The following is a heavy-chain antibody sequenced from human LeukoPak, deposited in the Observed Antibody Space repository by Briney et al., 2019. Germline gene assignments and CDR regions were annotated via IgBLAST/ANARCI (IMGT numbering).Heavy chain of an antibody. CDR1: GFSFSSFA. CDR2: IWHDGSNK. CDR3: VRDGGSGGWNGYLY. J-gene: IGHJ4*02. Sequence: QPVRSLRLSCAASGFSFSSFAMHWVRQAPGEGLEWVSVIWHDGSNKFYADSVQGRFTISRDNSKNTLYLQMNSLRAEDTAVYYCVRDGGSGGWNGYLYWGQGTLVTVSS. D-gene: IGHD3-3*01. V-gene: IGHV3-33*01.